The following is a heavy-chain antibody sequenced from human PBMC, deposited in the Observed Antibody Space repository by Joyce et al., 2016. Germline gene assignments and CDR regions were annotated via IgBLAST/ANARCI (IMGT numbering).Heavy chain of an antibody. CDR2: ISWDGGST. CDR1: GFTFDDYT. J-gene: IGHJ4*02. Sequence: EVQLVESGGVVVQPGGTLRLSCAASGFTFDDYTMHWVRQAPGEGVEWVSLISWDGGSTYYADSVKGRFTISRDNSKNSLYLQMNSLRTEDTALYYCAKDRGGFGVVISSYLDYWGQGTLVTVSS. CDR3: AKDRGGFGVVISSYLDY. D-gene: IGHD3-3*01. V-gene: IGHV3-43*01.